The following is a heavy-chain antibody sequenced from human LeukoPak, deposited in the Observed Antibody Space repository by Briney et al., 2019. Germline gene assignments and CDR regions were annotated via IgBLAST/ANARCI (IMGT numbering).Heavy chain of an antibody. D-gene: IGHD2-15*01. CDR1: GFTFSRYS. CDR2: ISSSSSYI. CDR3: VKGYCSGGSCRVDFDP. V-gene: IGHV3-21*01. Sequence: GGSLRLSCAASGFTFSRYSMNWVRQAPGKGLEWVSSISSSSSYIYYADSVKGRFTISRDNAKNSLYLQMNSLRAEDTSVYYCVKGYCSGGSCRVDFDPWGQGTLVTVSS. J-gene: IGHJ5*02.